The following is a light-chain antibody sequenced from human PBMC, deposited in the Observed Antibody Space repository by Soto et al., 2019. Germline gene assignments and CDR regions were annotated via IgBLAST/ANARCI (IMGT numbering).Light chain of an antibody. Sequence: DIQMTQAASTVSASVGDRVTITCRPSQSISRWLAWYQQKPGKAPKALIYDASTLRSGVPSRFSGGGSGTEFTLTISSLQPDDFATYYCQQYNTYSTFGQGTRLEI. CDR1: QSISRW. J-gene: IGKJ5*01. V-gene: IGKV1-5*01. CDR3: QQYNTYST. CDR2: DAS.